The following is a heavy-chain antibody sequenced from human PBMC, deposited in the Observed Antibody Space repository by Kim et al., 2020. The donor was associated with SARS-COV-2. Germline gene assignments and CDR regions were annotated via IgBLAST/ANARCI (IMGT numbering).Heavy chain of an antibody. CDR2: IYYSGST. D-gene: IGHD3-10*01. CDR1: GGSISSSSYY. Sequence: SETLSLTCTVSGGSISSSSYYWGWIRQPPGKGLEWIGSIYYSGSTYYNPSLKSRVTISVDTSKNQFSLKLSSVTAADTAVYYCARQGIWFGERGVDWFDPWGQGTLVTVSS. V-gene: IGHV4-39*01. CDR3: ARQGIWFGERGVDWFDP. J-gene: IGHJ5*02.